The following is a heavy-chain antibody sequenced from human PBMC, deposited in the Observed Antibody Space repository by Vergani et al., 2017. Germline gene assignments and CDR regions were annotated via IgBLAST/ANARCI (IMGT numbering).Heavy chain of an antibody. CDR1: GFTFSSYA. V-gene: IGHV3-30-3*01. J-gene: IGHJ2*01. CDR3: ARGQDIVVVPAAIIVENWYFYL. D-gene: IGHD2-2*01. CDR2: ISYDESNK. Sequence: QVQLVESGGGVVQPGRSLRLSCAASGFTFSSYAMHWVRQAPGKGLEWVAVISYDESNKYYADSVKGRFTISRDNSKNTLYLQMNSLRAEDTAVYYCARGQDIVVVPAAIIVENWYFYLWDRGTLVTVSS.